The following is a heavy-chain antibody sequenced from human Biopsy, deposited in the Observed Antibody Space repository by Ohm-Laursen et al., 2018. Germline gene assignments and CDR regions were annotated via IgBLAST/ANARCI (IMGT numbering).Heavy chain of an antibody. D-gene: IGHD5-24*01. CDR1: GFSLNTGGVG. CDR2: VYWDDDK. Sequence: TQTLTLTCTFSGFSLNTGGVGVGWIRQPPGKALQWLALVYWDDDKRYSPTLKNRLAITKDTSQNQVVLTMTNMEPVDTGTYYCAHSAGSDGFNVDFDYWGQGTLVTVPS. J-gene: IGHJ4*02. CDR3: AHSAGSDGFNVDFDY. V-gene: IGHV2-5*02.